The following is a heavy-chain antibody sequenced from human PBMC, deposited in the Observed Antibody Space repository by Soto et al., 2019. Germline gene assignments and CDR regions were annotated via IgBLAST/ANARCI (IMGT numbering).Heavy chain of an antibody. J-gene: IGHJ3*02. CDR3: ARGRQTDACDI. CDR2: IIPILGIA. V-gene: IGHV1-69*02. Sequence: QVQLVQSGAEVQKPGSSVKVSCKASGGTFSSYTISWVRQAPRQGLEWMGRIIPILGIANYARKFQGRVTITADKSTSTAYMELSSLRSEDTAVYYCARGRQTDACDIWGQGTMVTVSS. CDR1: GGTFSSYT.